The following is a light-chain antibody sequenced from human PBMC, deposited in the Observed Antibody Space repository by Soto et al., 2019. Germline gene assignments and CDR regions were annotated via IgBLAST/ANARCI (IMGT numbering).Light chain of an antibody. Sequence: EIVLTQSPGTLSLSPGERATLSCRASQKISSYLAWYQQKPGQAPRLLIYDASNSATGIPARFSGSGSGTDFTLTISSLEPEDFAVYYCQQRSYWPPLTFGGGTKVEIK. CDR2: DAS. J-gene: IGKJ4*01. V-gene: IGKV3-11*01. CDR1: QKISSY. CDR3: QQRSYWPPLT.